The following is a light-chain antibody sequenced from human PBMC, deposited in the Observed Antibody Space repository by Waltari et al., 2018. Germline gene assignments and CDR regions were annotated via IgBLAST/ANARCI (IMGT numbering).Light chain of an antibody. Sequence: SSELTQPPSVSVSPGQTARIPCSGDALPKQFATWYQHKPGQAPMTVIYKDTERPSGIPERFSGSTSGTTVTLTISGVQEEDEAVYYCQSRDNNASYWVLGGGTQLTV. V-gene: IGLV3-25*03. J-gene: IGLJ3*02. CDR2: KDT. CDR1: ALPKQF. CDR3: QSRDNNASYWV.